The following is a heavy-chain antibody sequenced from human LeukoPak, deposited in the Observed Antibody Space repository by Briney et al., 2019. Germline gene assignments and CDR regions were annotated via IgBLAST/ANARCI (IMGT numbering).Heavy chain of an antibody. CDR1: GGTFSSYA. J-gene: IGHJ4*02. V-gene: IGHV1-69*13. Sequence: SVKVSCKASGGTFSSYAISWVRQAPGQGLEWMGGIIPIFGTANYAQKFQGRVTITADESTSTAYMELSSLRSEDAAVYYCARVGARGTVTSDYWGQGTLVTVSS. CDR3: ARVGARGTVTSDY. D-gene: IGHD4-11*01. CDR2: IIPIFGTA.